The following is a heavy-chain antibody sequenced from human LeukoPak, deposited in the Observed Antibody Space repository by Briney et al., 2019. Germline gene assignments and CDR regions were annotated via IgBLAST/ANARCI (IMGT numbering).Heavy chain of an antibody. CDR1: GFTVSTNY. J-gene: IGHJ4*02. D-gene: IGHD3-22*01. V-gene: IGHV3-53*01. Sequence: GGSLRLSCAASGFTVSTNYMSWVRQAPGKGLEWVSIIYDSGTIHYADSVKGRFTISRDNLKNTLYLQMNSLGTEDTAAYYCAKGSYYDSSGSFYFDYWGQGTLVTVSS. CDR3: AKGSYYDSSGSFYFDY. CDR2: IYDSGTI.